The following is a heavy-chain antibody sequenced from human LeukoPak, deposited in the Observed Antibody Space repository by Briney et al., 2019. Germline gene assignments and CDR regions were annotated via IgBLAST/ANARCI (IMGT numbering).Heavy chain of an antibody. CDR2: ISYDGSNK. V-gene: IGHV3-30*03. Sequence: PGRSLRLSCAASGFTFSSYGMHWVRQAPGKGLEWVAVISYDGSNKYYADSVKARFIISRDNSKNTLYLQMNSLRAEDTAVYYCARDKIMGPTLFDYWGQGTLVTVSS. J-gene: IGHJ4*02. CDR1: GFTFSSYG. CDR3: ARDKIMGPTLFDY. D-gene: IGHD1-26*01.